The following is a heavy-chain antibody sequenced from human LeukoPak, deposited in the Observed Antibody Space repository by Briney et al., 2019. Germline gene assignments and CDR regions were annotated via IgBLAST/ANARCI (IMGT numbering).Heavy chain of an antibody. D-gene: IGHD3-9*01. CDR3: ARGYYDILTGPYPYGPDDY. CDR1: GGSVSSGDYY. CDR2: IYYSGST. Sequence: SETLSLTCTVSGGSVSSGDYYWSWLRQPPGKGLEWIGYIYYSGSTYYNPSLKSRVTISVDTSKNQFSLKLSSVTAADTAVYYCARGYYDILTGPYPYGPDDYWGQGTLVTVSS. V-gene: IGHV4-30-4*01. J-gene: IGHJ4*02.